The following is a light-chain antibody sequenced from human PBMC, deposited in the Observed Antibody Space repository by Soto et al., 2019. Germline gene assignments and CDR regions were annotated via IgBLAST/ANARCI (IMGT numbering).Light chain of an antibody. Sequence: QSVLTQPASVSGSPGQSIAISCTGTSSYVGGYNYVSWYQQYPGKAPKLIIFDVTNRPSGVSDRFSGSKSGSTASLTISGLQADDEADYYCTSFAGSGTYVFGTGTKVTVL. CDR3: TSFAGSGTYV. V-gene: IGLV2-14*01. CDR2: DVT. J-gene: IGLJ1*01. CDR1: SSYVGGYNY.